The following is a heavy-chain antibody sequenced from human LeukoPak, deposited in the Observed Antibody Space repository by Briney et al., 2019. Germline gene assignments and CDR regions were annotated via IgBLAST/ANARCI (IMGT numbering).Heavy chain of an antibody. D-gene: IGHD3-9*01. Sequence: PSETLSLTCTVSGGSISSYYWSWIRQPPGKGLEWIGYIYYSGSTNYNPSLKSRVTITVDTSKNQFSLKLSSVTAADTAVYYCARGLRYFDWLPPHYFDYWGQGTLVTVSS. CDR3: ARGLRYFDWLPPHYFDY. CDR2: IYYSGST. V-gene: IGHV4-59*01. J-gene: IGHJ4*02. CDR1: GGSISSYY.